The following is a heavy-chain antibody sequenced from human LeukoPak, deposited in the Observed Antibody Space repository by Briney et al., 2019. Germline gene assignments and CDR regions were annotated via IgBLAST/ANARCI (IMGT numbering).Heavy chain of an antibody. J-gene: IGHJ3*02. D-gene: IGHD3-9*01. CDR1: GFTFSNAC. Sequence: GGSLRLSCAVSGFTFSNACMTWVRQAPGKGLEWVGRIKRKTDGGTPDYAAPVAGRFTISRDDSKNTLYLQMNSLKIEDTAVYYCTTDSDILTGYYRGAFDTWGQGTMVTVSP. CDR2: IKRKTDGGTP. CDR3: TTDSDILTGYYRGAFDT. V-gene: IGHV3-15*01.